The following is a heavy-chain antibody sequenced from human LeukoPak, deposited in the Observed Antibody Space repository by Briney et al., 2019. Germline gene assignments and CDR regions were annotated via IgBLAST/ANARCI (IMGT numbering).Heavy chain of an antibody. Sequence: PSETLSLTCTVSGGSVSSGSDYWSWIRQPPGKGLEWIGHISCSGSANYNPSLKSRVTMSLDTSKNQLSLKLSSVTTADTAVYYCARGQAALWFGELWGQGTLVTVSS. CDR2: ISCSGSA. D-gene: IGHD3-10*01. CDR3: ARGQAALWFGEL. CDR1: GGSVSSGSDY. J-gene: IGHJ4*02. V-gene: IGHV4-61*01.